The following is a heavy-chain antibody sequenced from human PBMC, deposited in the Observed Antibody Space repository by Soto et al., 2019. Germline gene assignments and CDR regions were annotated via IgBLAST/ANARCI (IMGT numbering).Heavy chain of an antibody. CDR1: GFTFSSYG. J-gene: IGHJ6*03. CDR3: AKDSARRYYYYMDV. D-gene: IGHD1-26*01. V-gene: IGHV3-30*18. Sequence: GGSLRLSCAASGFTFSSYGMHWVRQAPGKGLEWVAVISYDGSNKYYADSVKGRFTISRDNSKNTLYLQMNSLRAEDTAVYYCAKDSARRYYYYMDVWGKGTTVTVSS. CDR2: ISYDGSNK.